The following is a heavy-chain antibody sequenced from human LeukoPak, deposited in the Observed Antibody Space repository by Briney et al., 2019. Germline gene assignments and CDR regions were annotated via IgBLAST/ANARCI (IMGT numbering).Heavy chain of an antibody. J-gene: IGHJ4*02. CDR3: AKEIGTSTVTTVDS. V-gene: IGHV3-23*01. CDR2: ISSIGVST. CDR1: GFTFSSYA. Sequence: QPGGSLRLSCAASGFTFSSYAMNWVRQAPGKGLEWVSEISSIGVSTFYADSVKGRFTISRDNSKNTLYLQMNSLRVEDTALYYCAKEIGTSTVTTVDSWGQGTLVTVSS. D-gene: IGHD4-17*01.